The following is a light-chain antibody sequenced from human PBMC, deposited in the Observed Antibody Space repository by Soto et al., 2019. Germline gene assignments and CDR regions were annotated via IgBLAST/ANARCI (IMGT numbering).Light chain of an antibody. J-gene: IGKJ1*01. CDR1: QSVSSY. V-gene: IGKV3-11*01. CDR2: DTS. CDR3: HQYNFWPT. Sequence: EIVLTQSPATLSLSPGERATLSCRASQSVSSYLAWYQQKPGQAPRLLIYDTSNRATGIPARFSGSGSGTDCTLTISSLQSEDFAVYYCHQYNFWPTFGQGTKVDI.